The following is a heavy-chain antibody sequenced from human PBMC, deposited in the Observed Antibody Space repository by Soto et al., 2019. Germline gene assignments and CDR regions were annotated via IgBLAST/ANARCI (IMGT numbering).Heavy chain of an antibody. D-gene: IGHD3-10*01. J-gene: IGHJ4*02. CDR2: ISRSDNTM. Sequence: GGSLRLCCTASGFTLSTYNMNWVRQAPGKGLEWVSYISRSDNTMYYAGSVQGRFTISRDNAKNSLYLQTNSLRDEDTAVYFCVCGSYSNRNYWGQGTLVTVSS. V-gene: IGHV3-48*02. CDR3: VCGSYSNRNY. CDR1: GFTLSTYN.